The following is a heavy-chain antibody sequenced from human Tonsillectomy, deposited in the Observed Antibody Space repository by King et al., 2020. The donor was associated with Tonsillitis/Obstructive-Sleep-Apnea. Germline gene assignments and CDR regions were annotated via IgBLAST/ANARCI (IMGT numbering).Heavy chain of an antibody. D-gene: IGHD4-17*01. CDR1: GGSFSVYY. CDR2: IKHSGST. CDR3: AVRGSGNDYGDYGWFDP. V-gene: IGHV4-34*01. J-gene: IGHJ5*02. Sequence: VQLQQWGAGLLKPSETLSLTCAVYGGSFSVYYWSWIRQPPGKGLEWIGEIKHSGSTNYNPSLKSRVTISVDTSKNQFSLKLSSVTAADTAVYYCAVRGSGNDYGDYGWFDPWGQGTLVTVSS.